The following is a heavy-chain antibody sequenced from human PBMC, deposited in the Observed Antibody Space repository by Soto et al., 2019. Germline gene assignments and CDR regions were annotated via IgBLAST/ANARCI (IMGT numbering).Heavy chain of an antibody. Sequence: PSETLSLTCTVSGGSISSYYWSWIRQPPGKGLEWTGYIYYSGSTNYNPSLKSRVTISVDTSKNQFSLKLSSVTAADTAVYYCARDGGYSSSWILGYWGQGTLVTVSS. V-gene: IGHV4-59*01. CDR1: GGSISSYY. CDR3: ARDGGYSSSWILGY. J-gene: IGHJ4*02. D-gene: IGHD6-13*01. CDR2: IYYSGST.